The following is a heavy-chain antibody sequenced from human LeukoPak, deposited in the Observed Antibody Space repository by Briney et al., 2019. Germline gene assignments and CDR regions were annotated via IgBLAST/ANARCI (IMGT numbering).Heavy chain of an antibody. D-gene: IGHD5-18*01. CDR1: GGSISSGGYS. Sequence: SQTLSLTCAVSGGSISSGGYSWSWIRQPPGKGLEWIGYIYHSGSTYYNPSLKSRVTISVDRSKNQFSLKLSSVTAADTAVYYCARVEVQLWSQFDYWGQGTLVTVSS. CDR3: ARVEVQLWSQFDY. V-gene: IGHV4-30-2*01. CDR2: IYHSGST. J-gene: IGHJ4*02.